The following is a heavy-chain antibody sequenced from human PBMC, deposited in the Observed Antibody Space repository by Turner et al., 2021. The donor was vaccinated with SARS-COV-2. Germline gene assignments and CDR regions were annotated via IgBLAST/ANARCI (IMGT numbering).Heavy chain of an antibody. V-gene: IGHV3-66*03. J-gene: IGHJ4*02. CDR1: GFTVSSNH. CDR2: IYSGGST. CDR3: AKQLGLYSNPMYYFDY. D-gene: IGHD4-4*01. Sequence: EVQLVESGGGLIQPGGSLRLSCAASGFTVSSNHMSWVRQAPGKGLEWVSVIYSGGSTYYADSVKGRFTISRDNSKNTLYLQMNSLRAEDTAVYYCAKQLGLYSNPMYYFDYWGQGTLVTVSS.